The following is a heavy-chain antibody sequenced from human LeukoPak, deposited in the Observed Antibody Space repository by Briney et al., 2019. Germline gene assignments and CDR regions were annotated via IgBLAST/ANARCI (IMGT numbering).Heavy chain of an antibody. V-gene: IGHV1-69*01. J-gene: IGHJ6*03. CDR1: GGTFSSYH. CDR2: IIPLFVTP. D-gene: IGHD1/OR15-1a*01. CDR3: ARGNNPPYNSYYFMDV. Sequence: SVKVSCKASGGTFSSYHMSWVRQAPGQGLEWMGGIIPLFVTPKYAQNFQGRVTITADESTSTAYMELSSLRSDDTAVYYCARGNNPPYNSYYFMDVWGKGTTVTVSS.